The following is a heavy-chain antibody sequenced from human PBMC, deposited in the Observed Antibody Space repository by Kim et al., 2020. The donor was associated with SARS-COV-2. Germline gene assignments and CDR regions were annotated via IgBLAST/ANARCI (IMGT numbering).Heavy chain of an antibody. J-gene: IGHJ4*02. CDR3: AIAGTYRLEY. V-gene: IGHV3-53*01. D-gene: IGHD1-26*01. Sequence: GGSLRLSCAASGFSVSSNHMTWVRQAPGKGLEWVSIIYSGGRTFYADSVGGRFTISRDSSKNMLYLQINSLRADDTAVYYCAIAGTYRLEYWGQGTLITVSS. CDR2: IYSGGRT. CDR1: GFSVSSNH.